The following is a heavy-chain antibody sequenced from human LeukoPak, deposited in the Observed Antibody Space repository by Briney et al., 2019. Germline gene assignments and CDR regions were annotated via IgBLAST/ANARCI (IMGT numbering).Heavy chain of an antibody. CDR2: ISWNSGSI. J-gene: IGHJ4*02. V-gene: IGHV3-9*01. Sequence: GRSLRLSCAASGFTFDDYAMHWVRQAPGKGLEWVSGISWNSGSIGYADSVKGRFTISGDNAKNSLYLQMNSLRAEDTALYYCAKDYGGSSFLAYFDYWGQGTLVTVSS. CDR1: GFTFDDYA. CDR3: AKDYGGSSFLAYFDY. D-gene: IGHD4-23*01.